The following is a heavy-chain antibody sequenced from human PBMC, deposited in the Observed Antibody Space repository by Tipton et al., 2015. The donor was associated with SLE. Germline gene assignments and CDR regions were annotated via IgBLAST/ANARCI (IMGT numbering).Heavy chain of an antibody. CDR2: ISWNSGSI. Sequence: SLRLSCAASGFTFDDYAMHWVRQAPGKGLEWVSGISWNSGSIGYADPVKGRFTISRDNAKNSLYLQMNSLRAEDTALYYCAKDFGDYENYYYGMDVWGQGTTVTVSS. J-gene: IGHJ6*02. V-gene: IGHV3-9*01. CDR3: AKDFGDYENYYYGMDV. D-gene: IGHD4-17*01. CDR1: GFTFDDYA.